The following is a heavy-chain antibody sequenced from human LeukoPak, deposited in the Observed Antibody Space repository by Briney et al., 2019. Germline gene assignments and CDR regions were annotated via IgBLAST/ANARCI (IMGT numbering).Heavy chain of an antibody. V-gene: IGHV3-23*01. CDR3: ARDLDDYNGLPPFFQH. CDR1: GFAFSNYA. CDR2: ISGSGSPT. Sequence: GGSLRLSCAASGFAFSNYAMSWVRQAPGNGLEWVSTISGSGSPTYYVDSVKGRFTISRDNSMNTVYLQMNSLRVEDTAVYYCARDLDDYNGLPPFFQHWGQGTQVTVSP. D-gene: IGHD5-24*01. J-gene: IGHJ1*01.